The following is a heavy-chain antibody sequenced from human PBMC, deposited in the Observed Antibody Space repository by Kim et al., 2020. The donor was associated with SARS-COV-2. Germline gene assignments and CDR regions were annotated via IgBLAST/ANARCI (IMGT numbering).Heavy chain of an antibody. V-gene: IGHV3-30*02. D-gene: IGHD6-13*01. CDR3: AKAGSSSPLPDY. J-gene: IGHJ4*02. Sequence: YYADSVKGRFTIARDNSNNTLYLQMNRLSAEDTAVYYCAKAGSSSPLPDYWGQGTLVTVSS.